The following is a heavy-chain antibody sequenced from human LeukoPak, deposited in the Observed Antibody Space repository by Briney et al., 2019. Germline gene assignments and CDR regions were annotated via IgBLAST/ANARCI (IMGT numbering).Heavy chain of an antibody. D-gene: IGHD2-15*01. CDR2: ISSSGSTI. CDR1: GFTFSSYE. J-gene: IGHJ4*02. Sequence: PGGSLRLSCAASGFTFSSYEMNWVRQAPGKGLEWVSYISSSGSTIYYADSVKGRFTISRDNAKNSLYLQMDSLRAEDTAVYYCARGCSGGSCFDYWGQGTLVTVSS. V-gene: IGHV3-48*03. CDR3: ARGCSGGSCFDY.